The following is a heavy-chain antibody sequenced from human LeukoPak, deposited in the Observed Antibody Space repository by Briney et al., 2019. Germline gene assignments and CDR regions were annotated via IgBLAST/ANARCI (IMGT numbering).Heavy chain of an antibody. V-gene: IGHV5-51*01. D-gene: IGHD3-22*01. J-gene: IGHJ4*02. Sequence: GESLKISCKGSGYSFTTHWIGWVRQMPGKGLEWMGIIFPGDSDTAYSPSFQGQVTISADKSISTAYLQWSSLKASDTAMYYCARNPTDSSGYSVDYWGQGALVTVSS. CDR1: GYSFTTHW. CDR3: ARNPTDSSGYSVDY. CDR2: IFPGDSDT.